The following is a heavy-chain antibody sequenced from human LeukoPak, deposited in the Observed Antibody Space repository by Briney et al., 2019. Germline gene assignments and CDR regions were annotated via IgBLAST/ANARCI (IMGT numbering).Heavy chain of an antibody. CDR1: GGSISSYY. J-gene: IGHJ4*02. Sequence: SETLSLTCTVSGGSISSYYWSWIRQPPGKGLEWIGYIYYSGSTKYNPSLKSRVTISVDTSKNQFSLKLSSVTAADTAVYYCARGGRIAVAGTGYWGQGTLVTVSS. D-gene: IGHD6-19*01. CDR2: IYYSGST. V-gene: IGHV4-59*12. CDR3: ARGGRIAVAGTGY.